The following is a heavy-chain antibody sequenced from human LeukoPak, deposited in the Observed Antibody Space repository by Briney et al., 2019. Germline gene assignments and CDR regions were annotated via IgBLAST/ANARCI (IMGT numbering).Heavy chain of an antibody. CDR3: AKRGVVIRVILVGFHKEAYYFDS. D-gene: IGHD3-22*01. J-gene: IGHJ4*02. CDR2: ISGSGGRT. Sequence: AGGSLRLSCAVSGITLSNYGMSWVRQAPGKGLEWVAGISGSGGRTYYADSVKGRFTICRDNPKNTLYLQMNSLRAEDTAVYFCAKRGVVIRVILVGFHKEAYYFDSRGQGALVAVSS. CDR1: GITLSNYG. V-gene: IGHV3-23*01.